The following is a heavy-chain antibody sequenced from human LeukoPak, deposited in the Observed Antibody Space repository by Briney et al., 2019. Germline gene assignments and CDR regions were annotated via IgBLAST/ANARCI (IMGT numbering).Heavy chain of an antibody. CDR3: AKVSGYCGTTSCSIDY. J-gene: IGHJ4*02. V-gene: IGHV3-23*01. CDR2: ISGSDDST. Sequence: GGSLRLSCAASGFTFSSYAMSWVRQAPGKGLEWVSAISGSDDSTYYADAVKGRFTISRDNSKNTLYLQMNSLRAEDTAVYYCAKVSGYCGTTSCSIDYWGQGALVTVSS. CDR1: GFTFSSYA. D-gene: IGHD2-2*01.